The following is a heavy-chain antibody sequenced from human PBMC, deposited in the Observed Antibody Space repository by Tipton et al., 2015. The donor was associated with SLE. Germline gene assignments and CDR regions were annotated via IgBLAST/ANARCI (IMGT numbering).Heavy chain of an antibody. CDR2: ISYDGSNK. J-gene: IGHJ4*02. V-gene: IGHV3-30-3*01. CDR1: GFTFSSYA. Sequence: SLRLSCAASGFTFSSYAMHWVRQAPGKGLEWVAVISYDGSNKYYADSVKGRFTISRDNSKNTLYLQMNSLRAEDTAVYYCAKGPRWLLDYWGQGTLVTVSS. D-gene: IGHD5-24*01. CDR3: AKGPRWLLDY.